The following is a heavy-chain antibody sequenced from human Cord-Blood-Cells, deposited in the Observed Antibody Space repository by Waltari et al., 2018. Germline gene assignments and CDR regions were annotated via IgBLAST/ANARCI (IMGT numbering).Heavy chain of an antibody. Sequence: QVQLQESGPGLVKPSETLSLTCTVSGGSISSYYWSWIRQPPGNGLEWIGYIYYSGSPNYNPPRKSRVPISVDTSKNQFSLKLSAVTAADTAVYYCARGGSGGNSEDDAFDIWGQGTMVTVSS. CDR2: IYYSGSP. CDR1: GGSISSYY. CDR3: ARGGSGGNSEDDAFDI. V-gene: IGHV4-59*01. D-gene: IGHD2-21*02. J-gene: IGHJ3*02.